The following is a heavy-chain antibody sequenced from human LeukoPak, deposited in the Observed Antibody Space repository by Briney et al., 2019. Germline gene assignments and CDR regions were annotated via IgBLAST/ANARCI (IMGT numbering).Heavy chain of an antibody. CDR1: GYTFSGFY. D-gene: IGHD6-13*01. CDR3: ATVAVRSTSWYENY. J-gene: IGHJ4*02. Sequence: ASVKVSCKASGYTFSGFYMHWVRQAPGQGLEWMGWINPTTGGTNYAQKFQGRVTMTRDTSISTAYMEMSSLISDDTAVYYCATVAVRSTSWYENYWGQGTLVTVSS. V-gene: IGHV1-2*02. CDR2: INPTTGGT.